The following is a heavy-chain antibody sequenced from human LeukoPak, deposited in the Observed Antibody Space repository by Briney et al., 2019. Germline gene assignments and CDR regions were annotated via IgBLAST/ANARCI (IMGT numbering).Heavy chain of an antibody. D-gene: IGHD5-12*01. Sequence: SETLSLTCTVSGGSISSSSYYWGWIRQPPGKGLEWIGSMYYSGSTYCNPSLKSRVTISVDTSKNQFSLKLSSVTAADTAVYYCARRRGYSGYGTFDPWGQGTLVTVSS. CDR3: ARRRGYSGYGTFDP. CDR2: MYYSGST. CDR1: GGSISSSSYY. V-gene: IGHV4-39*01. J-gene: IGHJ5*02.